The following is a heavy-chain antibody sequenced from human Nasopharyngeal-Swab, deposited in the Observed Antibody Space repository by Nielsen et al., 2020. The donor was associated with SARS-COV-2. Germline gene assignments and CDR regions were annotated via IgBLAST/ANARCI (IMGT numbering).Heavy chain of an antibody. CDR2: ISSSSSYI. CDR1: GFTFSSYS. CDR3: ARGSSSSWYILDY. J-gene: IGHJ4*02. D-gene: IGHD6-13*01. Sequence: GESLKISCAASGFTFSSYSMNWVRQAPGKGLEWVSSISSSSSYIYYADSVKGRFTISRDNAKNSLYLQMNSLRAEDTAVYYCARGSSSSWYILDYWGQGTLVTFSS. V-gene: IGHV3-21*01.